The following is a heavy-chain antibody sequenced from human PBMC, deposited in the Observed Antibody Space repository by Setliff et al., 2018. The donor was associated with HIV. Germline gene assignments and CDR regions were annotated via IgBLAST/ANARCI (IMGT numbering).Heavy chain of an antibody. CDR2: INPNSGGT. V-gene: IGHV1-2*02. D-gene: IGHD4-17*01. CDR3: ARGDYGDYADWFDP. J-gene: IGHJ5*02. Sequence: GASVKVSCKASGYTFTGYYMHWVRQAPGQGLEWMGWINPNSGGTTYAQKFQGRVTMTRDTSISTAYMEVSRLRSDDTAVYYCARGDYGDYADWFDPWGQGTLVTVSS. CDR1: GYTFTGYY.